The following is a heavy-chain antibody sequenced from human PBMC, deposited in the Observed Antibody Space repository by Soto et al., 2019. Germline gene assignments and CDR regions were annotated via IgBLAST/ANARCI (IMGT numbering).Heavy chain of an antibody. V-gene: IGHV3-21*01. J-gene: IGHJ4*02. CDR1: GFTFSRYS. CDR3: ARESEDLTSNFDY. CDR2: ISSTTNYI. Sequence: GGSLRLSCAASGFTFSRYSMNWVRQAPGKGLEWVPSISSTTNYIYYADSMKGRFTVSRDNAKNSVYLDMNSLSAEDTAVYYCARESEDLTSNFDYWGQGTLVTVSS.